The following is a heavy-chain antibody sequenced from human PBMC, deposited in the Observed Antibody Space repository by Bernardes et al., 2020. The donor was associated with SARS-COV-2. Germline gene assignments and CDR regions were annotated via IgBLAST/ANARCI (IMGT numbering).Heavy chain of an antibody. CDR3: ARYDFWSGYTNYFDY. CDR2: ISAYNGNT. CDR1: GYTFTSYG. V-gene: IGHV1-18*01. D-gene: IGHD3-3*01. J-gene: IGHJ4*02. Sequence: ASVKVSCMASGYTFTSYGISWVRQAPGQGLEWMGWISAYNGNTNYAQKLQGRVTMTTDTSTSTAYMELRSLRSDDTAVYYCARYDFWSGYTNYFDYWGQGTLVTVSS.